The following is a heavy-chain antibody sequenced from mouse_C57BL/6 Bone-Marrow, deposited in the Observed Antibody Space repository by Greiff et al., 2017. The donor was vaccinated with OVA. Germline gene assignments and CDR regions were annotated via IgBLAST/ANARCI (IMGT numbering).Heavy chain of an antibody. CDR3: AREGYGSSSYFDV. J-gene: IGHJ1*03. CDR1: GYSITSGYD. D-gene: IGHD1-1*02. Sequence: VQLKESGPGMVKPSQSLSLTCTVTGYSITSGYDWHWIRHFPGNKLEWMGYISYSGSTNYNPSLKSRISITHDTSKNHFFLKLNSVTTEDTATYYCAREGYGSSSYFDVWGTGTTVTVSS. V-gene: IGHV3-1*01. CDR2: ISYSGST.